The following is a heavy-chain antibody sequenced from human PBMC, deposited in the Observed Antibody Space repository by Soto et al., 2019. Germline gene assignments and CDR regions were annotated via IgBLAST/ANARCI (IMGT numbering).Heavy chain of an antibody. Sequence: QVQLQESGPGLVKPPETLSLTCTVSGASISNYYWGWIQQPPGKGLEYIGYIYYIGITNYNPSLKSRVTISADTSKNQFSLKMTSVTAADTAVYYCASGGTIVGVVSSFDYWGQGTLVTVSS. CDR1: GASISNYY. J-gene: IGHJ4*02. V-gene: IGHV4-59*01. CDR2: IYYIGIT. CDR3: ASGGTIVGVVSSFDY. D-gene: IGHD3-3*01.